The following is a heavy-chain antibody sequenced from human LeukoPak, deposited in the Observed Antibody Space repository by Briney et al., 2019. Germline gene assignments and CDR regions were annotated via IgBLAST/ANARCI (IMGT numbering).Heavy chain of an antibody. D-gene: IGHD1-1*01. V-gene: IGHV1-2*06. CDR2: INPNSGGT. J-gene: IGHJ4*02. CDR1: GYTVTGYY. CDR3: ASQLGTMDGDY. Sequence: ASVKVSCKASGYTVTGYYIHWVRQAPGQGLEWMGRINPNSGGTNYAQKFQGRVTMTRDTSISTAYMELSRLRSDDTAVYYCASQLGTMDGDYWGQGTLVTVSS.